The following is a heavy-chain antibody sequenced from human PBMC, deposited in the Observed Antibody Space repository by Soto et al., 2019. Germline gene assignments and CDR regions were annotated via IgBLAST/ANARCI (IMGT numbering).Heavy chain of an antibody. J-gene: IGHJ4*02. V-gene: IGHV3-23*01. CDR1: GFTFSSYA. Sequence: GGSLRLSCVASGFTFSSYAMSWVRQAPGKGLEWVSAISGSGGSTYYADSVKGRFTISRDNSKNTLYLQMNSLRAEATAVYYCARFPGVTMVQVIFDYWGQGTLVTVSS. CDR2: ISGSGGST. CDR3: ARFPGVTMVQVIFDY. D-gene: IGHD3-10*01.